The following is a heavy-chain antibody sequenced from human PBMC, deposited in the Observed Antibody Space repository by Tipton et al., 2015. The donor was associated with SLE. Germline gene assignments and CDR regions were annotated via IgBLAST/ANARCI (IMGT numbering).Heavy chain of an antibody. D-gene: IGHD2-2*01. V-gene: IGHV4-39*07. CDR1: GGSIRSSNYY. CDR2: VYYSGYT. Sequence: LRLSCTVSGGSIRSSNYYWGWIRQPPGKGLEWIGSVYYSGYTFYNPSLKSRVTISGDTSKNQFSLRVSSVTAADTAVYYCAREPFVPAAGKARGYYYYMDVWGKGTTVTVSS. J-gene: IGHJ6*03. CDR3: AREPFVPAAGKARGYYYYMDV.